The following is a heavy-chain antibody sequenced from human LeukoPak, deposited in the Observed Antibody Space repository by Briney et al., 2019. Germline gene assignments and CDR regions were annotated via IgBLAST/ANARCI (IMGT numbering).Heavy chain of an antibody. CDR2: IYPGDSDT. CDR3: ARSRLTGYSYGADY. CDR1: GFRFTSYW. Sequence: GASLQISCQGSGFRFTSYWIGWVRQLPGKGLEWMGIIYPGDSDTRYSPSFQGQVTISADKSISTAYLQWSSLKASDTAMYYCARSRLTGYSYGADYWGQGTLVTVSS. J-gene: IGHJ4*02. D-gene: IGHD5-18*01. V-gene: IGHV5-51*01.